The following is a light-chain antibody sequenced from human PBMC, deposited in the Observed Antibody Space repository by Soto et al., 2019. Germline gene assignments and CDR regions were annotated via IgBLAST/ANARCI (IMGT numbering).Light chain of an antibody. CDR2: DAS. Sequence: DIQMTQSPSSLSAFAGDRVTITCRASQSIRNYLNWYQHKPGTAPKLLIYDASTLQSGVPSRFSGRGSGTVFTLTISSLQPEDFATYYCQQSNSAPLGFGGGTKVEIK. J-gene: IGKJ4*01. CDR1: QSIRNY. CDR3: QQSNSAPLG. V-gene: IGKV1-39*01.